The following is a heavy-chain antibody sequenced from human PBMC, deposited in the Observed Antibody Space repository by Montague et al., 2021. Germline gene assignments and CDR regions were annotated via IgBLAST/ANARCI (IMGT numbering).Heavy chain of an antibody. V-gene: IGHV3-74*01. J-gene: IGHJ4*02. CDR3: ASHPYNRNSPLDY. D-gene: IGHD1-14*01. Sequence: SLRLSCAASGFTFSSYGMHWVRQAPGQGLVWVSRINSDGSNTGYADSVKGRFTVSRENAKNTLYLQMNNLRAEDTAVYYCASHPYNRNSPLDYWGQGTLVTVSS. CDR1: GFTFSSYG. CDR2: INSDGSNT.